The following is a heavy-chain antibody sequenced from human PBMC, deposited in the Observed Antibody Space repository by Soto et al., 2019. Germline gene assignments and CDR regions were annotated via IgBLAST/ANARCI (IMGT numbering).Heavy chain of an antibody. CDR3: ARDKSFLRFLEWSYYFDF. J-gene: IGHJ4*02. V-gene: IGHV4-59*12. CDR1: GGSISSYY. Sequence: SETLSLTCTVSGGSISSYYWSWIRQPPGKGLEWIGYIYYSGSTNYNPSLKSRVTISVDTSKNQFSLKLSPVTAADTAVYYCARDKSFLRFLEWSYYFDFWGQGTLVTVSS. D-gene: IGHD3-3*01. CDR2: IYYSGST.